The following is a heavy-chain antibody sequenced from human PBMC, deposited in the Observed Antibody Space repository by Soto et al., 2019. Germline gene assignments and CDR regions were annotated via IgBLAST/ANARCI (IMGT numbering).Heavy chain of an antibody. CDR3: VRDGSKTLRDWLDT. V-gene: IGHV4-4*07. CDR1: GGSISKFY. CDR2: VYATGTT. J-gene: IGHJ5*02. D-gene: IGHD3-10*01. Sequence: SETLSLTCSVSGGSISKFYWSWIRKTAGKGLEWMGRVYATGTTDYNPSLRSRVAMSVDISRKTFSLRLTSVTAADTGMYYCVRDGSKTLRDWLDTWGQGKLVTVSS.